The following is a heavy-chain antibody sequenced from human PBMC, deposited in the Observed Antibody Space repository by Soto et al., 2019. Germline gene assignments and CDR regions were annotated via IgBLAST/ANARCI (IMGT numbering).Heavy chain of an antibody. CDR3: ARGDSSSWYDNDY. CDR1: GYTFTSYA. CDR2: INAGNGNT. Sequence: GASVKVSCKASGYTFTSYAMHWVRQAPGQRLEWMGWINAGNGNTKYLQKFQGRVTITRDTSASTAYMELSSLRSEDTAVYYCARGDSSSWYDNDYWGQGTLVTVSS. V-gene: IGHV1-3*01. D-gene: IGHD6-13*01. J-gene: IGHJ4*02.